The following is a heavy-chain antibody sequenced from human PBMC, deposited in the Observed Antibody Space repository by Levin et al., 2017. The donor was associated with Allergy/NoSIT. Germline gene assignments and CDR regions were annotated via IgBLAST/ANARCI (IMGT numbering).Heavy chain of an antibody. V-gene: IGHV4-34*01. D-gene: IGHD3-9*01. CDR2: INPSGDT. CDR3: ARGPSRYSDT. CDR1: GGSFSAYY. Sequence: SETLSLTCAVYGGSFSAYYWTWIRQPPGKRLEWIGEINPSGDTNYNPSFKRRVTISIDRSKNQFSLKLTSMTAADTAVYYCARGPSRYSDTWGQGTLVTVSS. J-gene: IGHJ5*02.